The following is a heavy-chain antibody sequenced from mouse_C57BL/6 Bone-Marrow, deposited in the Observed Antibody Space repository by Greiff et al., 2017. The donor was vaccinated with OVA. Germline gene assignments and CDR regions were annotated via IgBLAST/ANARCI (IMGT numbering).Heavy chain of an antibody. J-gene: IGHJ2*01. CDR2: FHPYNDDT. CDR3: AIFPIYYDYGRALDY. CDR1: GYTFTTYP. D-gene: IGHD2-4*01. Sequence: QVQLKESGAELVKPGASVKMSCKASGYTFTTYPIEWMKQNHGKSLEWIGNFHPYNDDTKYNEKFKGKATLTVEKSSSTVYLELSRLTSDDSAVYYCAIFPIYYDYGRALDYWGQGTTLTVSS. V-gene: IGHV1-47*01.